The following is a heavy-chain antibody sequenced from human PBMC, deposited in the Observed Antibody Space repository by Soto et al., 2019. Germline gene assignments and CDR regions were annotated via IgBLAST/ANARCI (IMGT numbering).Heavy chain of an antibody. CDR3: ARVKLLRYFDWLFAEPAINYFDY. CDR2: ISSSSSYI. V-gene: IGHV3-21*04. CDR1: GFTFSSYS. J-gene: IGHJ4*02. D-gene: IGHD3-9*01. Sequence: GGSLRLSCAASGFTFSSYSMNCVRQAPGKGLEWVSSISSSSSYIYYADSVKGRFTISRDNAKNSLYLQMNSLRAADTAVYYCARVKLLRYFDWLFAEPAINYFDYWGQGTLVTVSS.